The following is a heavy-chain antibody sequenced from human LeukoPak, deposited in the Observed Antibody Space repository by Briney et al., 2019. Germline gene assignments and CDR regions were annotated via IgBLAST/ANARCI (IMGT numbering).Heavy chain of an antibody. V-gene: IGHV4-59*08. D-gene: IGHD3-22*01. CDR2: IYDSGTT. CDR1: RGSIRTYY. Sequence: SETLSLTCTVSRGSIRTYYWSWIRQSPGKGLEWIGYIYDSGTTKYNPSLKSRVTISVDTSRNQFSLRLSSVTAADTAVYYCARHANYDRSARPLDYWGQGTLVTVSS. CDR3: ARHANYDRSARPLDY. J-gene: IGHJ4*02.